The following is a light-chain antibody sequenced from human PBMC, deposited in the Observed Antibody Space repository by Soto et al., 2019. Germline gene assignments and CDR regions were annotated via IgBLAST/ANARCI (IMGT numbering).Light chain of an antibody. Sequence: QSVLTQPASVSGSPGQSITISCTGTSSDVGGYNSVSWYQQHPGKAPKLVIYEVTNRPSGISNRFSGSKSGNTASLTISGLQAEDEADYSCSSYTSSSTRVFGTGTKVTVL. CDR2: EVT. CDR1: SSDVGGYNS. V-gene: IGLV2-14*01. CDR3: SSYTSSSTRV. J-gene: IGLJ1*01.